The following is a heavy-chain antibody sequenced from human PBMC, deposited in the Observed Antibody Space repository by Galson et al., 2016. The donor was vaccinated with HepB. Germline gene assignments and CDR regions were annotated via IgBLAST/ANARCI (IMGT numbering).Heavy chain of an antibody. CDR1: GGSISSGGYY. CDR3: ARGGRKWLWGYYFDY. V-gene: IGHV4-31*03. Sequence: TLSLTCPVSGGSISSGGYYWSWIRQHPGKGLEWLGYIYHLGDTYFNPSLNSRVTMSIDASKNQSSLKLSTVTAADTAVYYCARGGRKWLWGYYFDYWGQGTLVPVSS. CDR2: IYHLGDT. D-gene: IGHD5-18*01. J-gene: IGHJ4*02.